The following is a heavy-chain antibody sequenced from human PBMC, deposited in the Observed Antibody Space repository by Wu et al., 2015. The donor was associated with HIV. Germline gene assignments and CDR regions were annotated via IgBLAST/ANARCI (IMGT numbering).Heavy chain of an antibody. CDR2: IIPMFKRP. D-gene: IGHD2-15*01. CDR3: ARNVPLLGQI. V-gene: IGHV1-69*13. J-gene: IGHJ4*02. Sequence: QVQLLQSGAELKKPGSSVKVSCKVSGGTFDSFAVSWVRQVPGQGLQWLGGIIPMFKRPNYAEGFDHRLTITVDESSASVYMELRGLKSGDTAFYYCARNVPLLGQIWGQGTLITVSS. CDR1: GGTFDSFA.